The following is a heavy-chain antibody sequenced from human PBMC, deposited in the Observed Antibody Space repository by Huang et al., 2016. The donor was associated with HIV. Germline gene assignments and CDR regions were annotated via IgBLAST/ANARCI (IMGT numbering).Heavy chain of an antibody. D-gene: IGHD2-8*01. J-gene: IGHJ3*02. CDR3: ARSLRCYQAYGFNI. CDR2: IYPGDHDV. CDR1: GFTFTDYW. V-gene: IGHV5-51*01. Sequence: EQLVQSGSEVKKPGQSLKISCTSSGFTFTDYWIGWVRQMPGKGLEWMGIIYPGDHDVRYSPSLQGQVSIVADTSISTVYLQWNNLKALDTAIYYCARSLRCYQAYGFNIWGQGTMVTVSS.